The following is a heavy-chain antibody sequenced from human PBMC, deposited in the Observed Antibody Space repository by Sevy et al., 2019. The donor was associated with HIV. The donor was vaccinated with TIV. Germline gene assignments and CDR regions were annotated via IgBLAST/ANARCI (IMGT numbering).Heavy chain of an antibody. CDR1: GFTFSSYW. CDR2: IKEDGSDK. V-gene: IGHV3-7*01. D-gene: IGHD2-15*01. CDR3: VRDGLASATDFDY. J-gene: IGHJ4*02. Sequence: GGSLRLSCEVSGFTFSSYWMTWVRQAPGKGLEWVANIKEDGSDKYYGDSVKGRFSLSRDNAKNSLYLQMDSLRAEDTTVYYCVRDGLASATDFDYWGQGTLVTVSS.